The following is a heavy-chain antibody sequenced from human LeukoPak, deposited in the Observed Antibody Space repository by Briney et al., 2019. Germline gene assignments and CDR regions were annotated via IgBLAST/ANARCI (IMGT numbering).Heavy chain of an antibody. Sequence: GASVKVSCKASGGTFSSYAISWVRQAPGQGLEWMGGIIPIFGTANYAQKFQGRVTITADESTSTAYMELSSLRSEDTAVYYCARTLRFLEWHDAFDIWGQGTMVTVSS. CDR2: IIPIFGTA. CDR3: ARTLRFLEWHDAFDI. J-gene: IGHJ3*02. CDR1: GGTFSSYA. D-gene: IGHD3-3*01. V-gene: IGHV1-69*13.